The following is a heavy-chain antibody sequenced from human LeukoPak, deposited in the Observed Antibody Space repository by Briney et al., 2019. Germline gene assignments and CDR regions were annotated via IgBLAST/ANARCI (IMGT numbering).Heavy chain of an antibody. CDR3: ARGATVTTLDY. CDR2: IYYSGST. D-gene: IGHD4-17*01. V-gene: IGHV4-31*03. Sequence: PSETLSLTCIVSGGSISSGGYYWSWIRQHPGKGLEWIGYIYYSGSTYYNPSLKSRVTISVDTSKNQFFLKLSSVTAADAAVYYCARGATVTTLDYWGQGTLVTVSS. J-gene: IGHJ4*02. CDR1: GGSISSGGYY.